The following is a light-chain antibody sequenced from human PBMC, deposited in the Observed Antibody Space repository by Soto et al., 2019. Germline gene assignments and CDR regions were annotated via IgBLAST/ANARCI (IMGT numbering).Light chain of an antibody. V-gene: IGKV3-11*01. Sequence: EIVLTQSPATLSLSPGERATLSCRASQSVSSYLAWYQQKPGQAPRLLISDASNRATGIPARFSGSGSGTDFTLTISSLEPEDFAVYYCQQRNNWPSRTFGQGTKVEIK. CDR3: QQRNNWPSRT. J-gene: IGKJ1*01. CDR1: QSVSSY. CDR2: DAS.